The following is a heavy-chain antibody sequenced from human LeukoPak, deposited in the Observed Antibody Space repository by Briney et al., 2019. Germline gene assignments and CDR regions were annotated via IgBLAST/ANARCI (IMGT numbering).Heavy chain of an antibody. CDR1: GGSISSYY. CDR3: ARVRVPFDY. Sequence: PSETLSLTCTVSGGSISSYYWSWIRQPPGKGLEWIGEINHSGSTNYNPSLKSRVTISVDTSKNQFSLKLSSVTAADTAVNYCARVRVPFDYWGQGTLVTVSS. D-gene: IGHD3-10*01. J-gene: IGHJ4*02. V-gene: IGHV4-34*01. CDR2: INHSGST.